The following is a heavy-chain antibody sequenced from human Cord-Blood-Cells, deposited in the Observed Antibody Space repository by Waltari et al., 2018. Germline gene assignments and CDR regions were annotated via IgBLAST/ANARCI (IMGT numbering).Heavy chain of an antibody. CDR1: GYTFTGYY. V-gene: IGHV1-2*02. D-gene: IGHD2-2*01. J-gene: IGHJ3*02. Sequence: QVQLVQSGAEVKKPGASVKVYCKASGYTFTGYYMHWVRQAPGQGLEWMGWINPNSGGTNYAQKFQGRVTMTRDTSISTAYMELSRLRSDDTAVYYCARGIVVVPAADAFDIWGQGTMVTVSS. CDR2: INPNSGGT. CDR3: ARGIVVVPAADAFDI.